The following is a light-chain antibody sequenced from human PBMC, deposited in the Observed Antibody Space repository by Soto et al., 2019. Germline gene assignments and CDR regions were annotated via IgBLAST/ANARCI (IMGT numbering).Light chain of an antibody. V-gene: IGLV2-14*01. Sequence: QSALTQPASVSGSPGQSITLSCTGTSSDVGGYNYVSWYQQHPGKAPKLMIYEVTNRPSGVSNRFSGSMFGNTASLTISGLQAEDEGDYYCSSYTRSITLVFGGGTQLTVL. J-gene: IGLJ2*01. CDR3: SSYTRSITLV. CDR1: SSDVGGYNY. CDR2: EVT.